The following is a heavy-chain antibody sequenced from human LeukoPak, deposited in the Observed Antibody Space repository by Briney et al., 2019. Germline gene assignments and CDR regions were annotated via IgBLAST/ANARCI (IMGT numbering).Heavy chain of an antibody. Sequence: SVKVSCKASGGTFSSYAISWVRQAPGQGLEWMGRIIPILGIANYAQKFQGRVTITADKSTSTVYMELSSLRSEDTAVYYCAREYSDYGGNVIDFVDYWGQGTLVTVSS. CDR3: AREYSDYGGNVIDFVDY. CDR1: GGTFSSYA. V-gene: IGHV1-69*04. CDR2: IIPILGIA. J-gene: IGHJ4*02. D-gene: IGHD4-23*01.